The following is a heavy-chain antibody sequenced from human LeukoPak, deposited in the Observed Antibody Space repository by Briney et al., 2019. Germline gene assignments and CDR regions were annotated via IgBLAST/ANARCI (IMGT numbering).Heavy chain of an antibody. CDR3: ASYRGYSSSYFDY. D-gene: IGHD6-13*01. CDR1: GGTFSSYA. J-gene: IGHJ4*02. V-gene: IGHV1-69*13. CDR2: IIPIFGTA. Sequence: ASVKVSCKASGGTFSSYAISWLRQAPGQGLEWIGGIIPIFGTANYAQKFQGRVTITADESTSTAYMELSSLRSEDTAVYYCASYRGYSSSYFDYWGQGTLVTVSS.